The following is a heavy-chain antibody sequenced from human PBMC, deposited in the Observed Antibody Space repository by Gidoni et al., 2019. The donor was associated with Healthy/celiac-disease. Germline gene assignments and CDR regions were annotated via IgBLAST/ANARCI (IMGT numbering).Heavy chain of an antibody. V-gene: IGHV3-73*01. CDR2: IRSKANSYAT. D-gene: IGHD3-22*01. CDR1: GFTFSGSA. CDR3: TRNYYYDSSGHDRKKTDY. J-gene: IGHJ4*02. Sequence: EVQLVESGGGLVQPGGSLKLSCAASGFTFSGSAMHWVRQASGKGLEWVGRIRSKANSYATAYAASVKGRFTISRDDSKNTAYLQMNSLKTEDTAVYYCTRNYYYDSSGHDRKKTDYWGQGTLVTVSS.